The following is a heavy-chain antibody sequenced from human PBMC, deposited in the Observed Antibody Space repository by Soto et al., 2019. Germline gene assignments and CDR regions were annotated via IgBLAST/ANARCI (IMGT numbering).Heavy chain of an antibody. CDR1: GFTFSSYS. CDR2: ISSSSSYI. CDR3: ARAQGSGYPGDGAFDI. Sequence: GGSLRLSCAASGFTFSSYSRNWVRQAPGKGLEWVSSISSSSSYIYYADSVKGRFTISRDNAKNSLYLQMNSLRAEDTAVYYCARAQGSGYPGDGAFDIWGQGTKVTVSS. D-gene: IGHD5-12*01. V-gene: IGHV3-21*01. J-gene: IGHJ3*02.